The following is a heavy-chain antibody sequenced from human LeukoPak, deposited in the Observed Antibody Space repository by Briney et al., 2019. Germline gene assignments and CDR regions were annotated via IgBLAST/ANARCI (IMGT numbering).Heavy chain of an antibody. CDR3: ARLVGDSSGYTPGFDY. J-gene: IGHJ4*02. V-gene: IGHV5-51*01. D-gene: IGHD3-22*01. CDR1: GFSFHSYW. Sequence: PGDYLNTCCKGSGFSFHSYWIGLVRPIPGKGLGMVGINCPGDSDARYSPSFHGQVAISADKSLSTAYLQWSSLKASDSAMYCCARLVGDSSGYTPGFDYWGQGTLVTVSA. CDR2: NCPGDSDA.